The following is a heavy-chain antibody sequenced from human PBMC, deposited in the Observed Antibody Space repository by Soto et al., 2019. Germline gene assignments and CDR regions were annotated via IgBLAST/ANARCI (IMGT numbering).Heavy chain of an antibody. D-gene: IGHD1-1*01. CDR2: INHSGSP. CDR1: GGSFSGYY. V-gene: IGHV4-34*01. CDR3: ATANWSHHYFDP. J-gene: IGHJ5*02. Sequence: LSLTCAVYGGSFSGYYWSWLRQPPGKGLEWIGEINHSGSPNYNPSLRSRVTISVDTSKNQFSLKMTSVTAADTAVYYCATANWSHHYFDPWGQGTLVTVSS.